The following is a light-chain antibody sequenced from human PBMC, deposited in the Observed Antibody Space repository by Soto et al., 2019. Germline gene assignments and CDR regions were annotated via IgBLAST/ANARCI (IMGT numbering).Light chain of an antibody. CDR3: QQRSNWPT. J-gene: IGKJ5*01. CDR1: QSVSSK. CDR2: DAS. V-gene: IGKV3-11*01. Sequence: EIVMTQSPVTLSVSPGERATLSCRASQSVSSKLAWYQQKPGQAPRLLIYDASNRATGIPARFSGSGSGTDFTLTFSSLEPEDFAVYYCQQRSNWPTFGQGTRLEIK.